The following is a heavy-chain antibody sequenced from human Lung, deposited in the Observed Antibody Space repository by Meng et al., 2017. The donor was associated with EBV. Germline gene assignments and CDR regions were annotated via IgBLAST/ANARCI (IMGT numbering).Heavy chain of an antibody. CDR3: ARLTGTGWFDP. D-gene: IGHD1-7*01. CDR1: GFIFSDYN. V-gene: IGHV3-21*02. J-gene: IGHJ5*02. Sequence: EVQLVESGGXMVKLGEXLRLSCAASGFIFSDYNMNWLRQAPGKGLEWVSSISSGNSYIYYADSVKGRFSISRDNAKNSLSLQMNSLRAEDTGVYYCARLTGTGWFDPWGQGTLVTVSS. CDR2: ISSGNSYI.